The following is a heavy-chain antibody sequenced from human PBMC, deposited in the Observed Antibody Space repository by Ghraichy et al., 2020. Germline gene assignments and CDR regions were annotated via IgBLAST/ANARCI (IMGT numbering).Heavy chain of an antibody. Sequence: ASVKVSCKASGYTFTGYYMHWVRQAPGQGLEWMGRINPNSGGTNYAQKFQGRVTMTRDTSISTAYMELSRLRSDDTAVYYCARGPSPEGYYDSSGSDWYFDLWGRGTLVTVSS. CDR2: INPNSGGT. D-gene: IGHD3-22*01. V-gene: IGHV1-2*06. CDR3: ARGPSPEGYYDSSGSDWYFDL. J-gene: IGHJ2*01. CDR1: GYTFTGYY.